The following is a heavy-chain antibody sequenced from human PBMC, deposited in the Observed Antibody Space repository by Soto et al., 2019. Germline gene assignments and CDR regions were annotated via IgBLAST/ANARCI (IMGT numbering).Heavy chain of an antibody. CDR1: GGTFSSYS. D-gene: IGHD1-26*01. CDR2: IIPIFGTA. V-gene: IGHV1-69*01. Sequence: QVPLVQSGAEVKKPGSSVKVSCKASGGTFSSYSINWVRQAPGQGLEWMGEIIPIFGTANYAQKFQGRVTITADESTSTAYMELSSLRSEDTAVYYCARDGGRHSGGIDYWGHGTLVNVSS. J-gene: IGHJ4*01. CDR3: ARDGGRHSGGIDY.